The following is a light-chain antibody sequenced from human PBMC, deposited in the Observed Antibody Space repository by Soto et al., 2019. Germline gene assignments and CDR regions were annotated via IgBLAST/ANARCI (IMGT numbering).Light chain of an antibody. CDR2: DAS. Sequence: EIVLTQSPGTLSLSPGERATLSCRASQSVRNNNLNWYQQKPGQAPRLLVYDASKRATGTPGRFSGSGSGTDFTLTISSLEPEDFAVYYCQQRSNWPKSITFGQGTRLEIK. CDR3: QQRSNWPKSIT. CDR1: QSVRNNN. V-gene: IGKV3-11*01. J-gene: IGKJ5*01.